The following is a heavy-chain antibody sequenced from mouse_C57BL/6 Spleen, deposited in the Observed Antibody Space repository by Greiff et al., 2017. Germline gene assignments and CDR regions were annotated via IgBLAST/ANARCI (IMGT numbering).Heavy chain of an antibody. J-gene: IGHJ4*01. Sequence: EVQRVESEGGLVQPGSSMKLSCTASGFTFSDYYMAWVRQVPEKGLEWVANINYDGSSTYYLDSLKSRFIISRDNAKNILYLQMSSLKSEDTATYYCARERQGVYAMDYWGQGTSVTVSS. CDR1: GFTFSDYY. D-gene: IGHD6-1*01. V-gene: IGHV5-16*01. CDR3: ARERQGVYAMDY. CDR2: INYDGSST.